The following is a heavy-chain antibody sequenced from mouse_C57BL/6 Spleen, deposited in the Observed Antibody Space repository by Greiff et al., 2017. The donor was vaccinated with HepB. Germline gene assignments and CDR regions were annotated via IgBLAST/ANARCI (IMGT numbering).Heavy chain of an antibody. CDR2: ISYSGST. D-gene: IGHD1-1*01. V-gene: IGHV3-1*01. CDR3: AREGDTDWYFDV. Sequence: EVQLQESGPGMVKPSQSLSLTCTVTGYSITSGYDWHWIRHFPGNKLEWMGYISYSGSTNYNPSLKSRISITHDTSKNHFFLKLNSVTTEDTATYYCAREGDTDWYFDVWGTGTTVTVSS. J-gene: IGHJ1*03. CDR1: GYSITSGYD.